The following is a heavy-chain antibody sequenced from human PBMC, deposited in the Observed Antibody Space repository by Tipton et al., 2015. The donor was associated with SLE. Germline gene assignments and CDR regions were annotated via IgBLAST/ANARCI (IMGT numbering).Heavy chain of an antibody. CDR1: GGSVSSGSQY. V-gene: IGHV4-61*02. J-gene: IGHJ6*03. Sequence: TLSLTCTVSGGSVSSGSQYWSWIRQSAGKGLEWIGRIYTRGSTNYNPSLMSRVAISLDTSKNQFSLKLSSVTAADTAGYYCAREAGLSSRSYYHGYMDVWDKGTTVTISS. CDR2: IYTRGST. CDR3: AREAGLSSRSYYHGYMDV. D-gene: IGHD6-19*01.